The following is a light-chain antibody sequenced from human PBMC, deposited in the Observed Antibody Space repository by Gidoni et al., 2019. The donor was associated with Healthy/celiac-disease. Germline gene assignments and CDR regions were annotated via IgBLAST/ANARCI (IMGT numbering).Light chain of an antibody. CDR2: VAS. V-gene: IGKV3-20*01. J-gene: IGKJ2*01. Sequence: EIVLTQSPGTLSLSPGERATLSCRASQRVSSSYLAWYQQKPGQAPRLLIYVASSRATGIPDRFSGSGSGTDFTLTISRLEPEDFAVYYCQQYGSSPPYTFXXXTKLEIK. CDR3: QQYGSSPPYT. CDR1: QRVSSSY.